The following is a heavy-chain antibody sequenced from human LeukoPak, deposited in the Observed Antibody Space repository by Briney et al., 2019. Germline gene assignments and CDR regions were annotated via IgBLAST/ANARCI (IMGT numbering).Heavy chain of an antibody. CDR1: GFTFSSYW. V-gene: IGHV3-7*01. D-gene: IGHD5-18*01. J-gene: IGHJ3*02. CDR2: IKKDGSDK. CDR3: ARDPYSASSGYGAFDI. Sequence: GGSLRLSCAASGFTFSSYWMTWVRQAPGKGLEWVANIKKDGSDKYYVGSVKGRFTVSRDNAKNSLSLQMNSLRAEDTAVYFCARDPYSASSGYGAFDIWGQGTMVTVSS.